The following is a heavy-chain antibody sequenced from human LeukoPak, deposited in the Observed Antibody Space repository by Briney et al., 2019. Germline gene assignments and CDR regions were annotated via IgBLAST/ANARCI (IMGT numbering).Heavy chain of an antibody. CDR2: IYYSGST. D-gene: IGHD5-24*01. Sequence: SETLSLTCTVSGGSISSSSYYWGWIRQPPGKGLEWIGSIYYSGSTYYNPSLKSRVTLSVDTSKNEFSLKLSSVTAADTAVYYCARVGDLATRTIRGRGAFDYWGQGTLVTVSS. CDR3: ARVGDLATRTIRGRGAFDY. CDR1: GGSISSSSYY. V-gene: IGHV4-39*07. J-gene: IGHJ4*02.